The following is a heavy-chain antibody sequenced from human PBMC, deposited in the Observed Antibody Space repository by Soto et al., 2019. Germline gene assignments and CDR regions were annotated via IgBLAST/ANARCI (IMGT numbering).Heavy chain of an antibody. CDR2: IIPIFGTA. CDR1: GGTVTSYA. CDR3: ACHSGSSPECRDYYGMDV. Sequence: QVQLVQSGAEVKKPGYSVKVSCKASGGTVTSYAISWVRHAPGQGLEWMGGIIPIFGTADYAQKFPGRVTITADESTSTAYMELISLRAEDTVVYYCACHSGSSPECRDYYGMDVWCQGTTVTLSS. V-gene: IGHV1-69*12. D-gene: IGHD1-26*01. J-gene: IGHJ6*02.